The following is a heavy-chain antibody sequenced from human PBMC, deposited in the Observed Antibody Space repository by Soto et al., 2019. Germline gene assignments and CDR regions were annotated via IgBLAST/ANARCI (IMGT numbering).Heavy chain of an antibody. J-gene: IGHJ4*02. D-gene: IGHD3-16*01. Sequence: QVQLVQSGAEVKKPGASMKISCKTSGYTFTDYYIHWVRQTPGQGLEWMGLINPSGGSTEYALRFHSRVTMTRDPSTRTVYMDLRSLRSEDTAVYYCATLGGSYDWGQGTLVTVSS. V-gene: IGHV1-46*01. CDR2: INPSGGST. CDR3: ATLGGSYD. CDR1: GYTFTDYY.